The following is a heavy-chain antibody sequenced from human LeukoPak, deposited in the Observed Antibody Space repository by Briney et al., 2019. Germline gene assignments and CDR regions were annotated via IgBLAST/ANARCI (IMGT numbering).Heavy chain of an antibody. CDR2: IYSGGST. J-gene: IGHJ4*02. D-gene: IGHD6-19*01. CDR1: GFTFSSYE. CDR3: ARERSSAGGFDY. V-gene: IGHV3-53*01. Sequence: GGSLRLSCAASGFTFSSYEMNWVRQAPGKGLEWVSVIYSGGSTYYADSVKGRFTISRDNSKNTLYLQMNSLRAEDTAVYYCARERSSAGGFDYWGQGTLVTVSS.